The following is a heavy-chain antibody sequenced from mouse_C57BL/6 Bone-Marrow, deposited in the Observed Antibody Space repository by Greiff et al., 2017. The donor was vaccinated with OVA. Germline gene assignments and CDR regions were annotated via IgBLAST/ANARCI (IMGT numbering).Heavy chain of an antibody. CDR3: ARSSPLPLLLWLRQENWYFDV. D-gene: IGHD2-2*01. V-gene: IGHV1-80*01. CDR1: GYAFSSYW. Sequence: QVQLKESGAELVKPGASVKISCKASGYAFSSYWMNWVKQRPGKGLEWIGQIYPGDGDTNYNGKFKGKATLTADKSSSTAYMQLSSLTSADSAVYFCARSSPLPLLLWLRQENWYFDVWGTGTTVTVSS. CDR2: IYPGDGDT. J-gene: IGHJ1*03.